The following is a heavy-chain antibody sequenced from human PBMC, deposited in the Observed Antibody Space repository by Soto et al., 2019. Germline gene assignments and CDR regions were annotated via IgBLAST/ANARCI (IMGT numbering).Heavy chain of an antibody. CDR3: ARILSSGFYYGMGV. Sequence: SGPTLVNPTQTLTLTCTFSGFSLSTSGMCVSWIRQPPGKALEWLALIGWDDDKYYSTSLKTRLTISKDTSKNQVVLTMTNMDPVDTATYYCARILSSGFYYGMGVWGQGTTVTVS. D-gene: IGHD6-6*01. J-gene: IGHJ6*02. V-gene: IGHV2-70*01. CDR1: GFSLSTSGMC. CDR2: IGWDDDK.